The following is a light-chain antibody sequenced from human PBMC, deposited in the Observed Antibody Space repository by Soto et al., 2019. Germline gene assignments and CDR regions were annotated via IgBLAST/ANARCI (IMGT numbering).Light chain of an antibody. CDR3: QSYDSSLSGYVI. Sequence: QSVLTQPPSVSGAPGQRVTISCTGSSFNIGTGYDVHWYPQLPGTAPKLLIYGNPNRPSGVPDRLSGSRSGTSASLTITGLKAEDEADYYRQSYDSSLSGYVIFGGGTKLTVL. V-gene: IGLV1-40*01. CDR2: GNP. CDR1: SFNIGTGYD. J-gene: IGLJ2*01.